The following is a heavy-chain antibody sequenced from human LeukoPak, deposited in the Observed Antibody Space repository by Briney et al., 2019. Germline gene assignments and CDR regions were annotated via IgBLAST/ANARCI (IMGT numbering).Heavy chain of an antibody. CDR3: ARKSGYARDY. CDR1: GESFSGYF. CDR2: INHSGSTS. Sequence: SSETLSLTCAVYGESFSGYFWNWIRQPPGKGLEWIGEINHSGSTSNHNPSLKSRVTMSVDTSKNQFSLKLSSVTAADTAVYYCARKSGYARDYWGQGNLVTVSS. D-gene: IGHD5-12*01. V-gene: IGHV4-34*01. J-gene: IGHJ4*02.